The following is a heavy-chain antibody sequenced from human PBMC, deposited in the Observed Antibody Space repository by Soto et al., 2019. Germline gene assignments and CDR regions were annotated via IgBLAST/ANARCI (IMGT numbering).Heavy chain of an antibody. V-gene: IGHV4-30-4*01. J-gene: IGHJ4*02. CDR3: ARVSLYSSSAFDY. CDR2: IYYSGST. D-gene: IGHD6-6*01. CDR1: GGSISSGDYY. Sequence: SETLSLTCTVSGGSISSGDYYWSWIRQPPGKGLEWIGYIYYSGSTYYNPSLKSRVTISVDTSKNQFSLKLSSVTAADTAVYYCARVSLYSSSAFDYWGQGTLVTVSS.